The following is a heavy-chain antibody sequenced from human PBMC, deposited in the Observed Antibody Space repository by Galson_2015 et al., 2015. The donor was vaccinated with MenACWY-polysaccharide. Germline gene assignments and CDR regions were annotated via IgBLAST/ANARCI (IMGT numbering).Heavy chain of an antibody. J-gene: IGHJ4*02. CDR2: INPNSGVT. CDR3: ARADGSGYGY. V-gene: IGHV1-2*02. D-gene: IGHD6-19*01. CDR1: GYTFTGPY. Sequence: SVKVSCKASGYTFTGPYIHWVRQAPGQGLEWMGWINPNSGVTFSTQNFQGRVTMTRDTSISTAYMELSRLTSDDTAVYYCARADGSGYGYWGQGTLVTVSS.